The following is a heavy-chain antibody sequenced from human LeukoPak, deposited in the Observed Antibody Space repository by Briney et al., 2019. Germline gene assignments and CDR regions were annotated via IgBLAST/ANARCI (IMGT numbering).Heavy chain of an antibody. Sequence: PGESLKISCKGSGYSFTSYWIGWVHQMPGKGLEWMGIIYPDDSDTRYSPSFQGQVTISADKSISTAYLQWSSLKASDTAMYYCAKSRGSIWTVFDYWGQGTLVTVSS. D-gene: IGHD1-1*01. CDR3: AKSRGSIWTVFDY. CDR2: IYPDDSDT. J-gene: IGHJ4*02. CDR1: GYSFTSYW. V-gene: IGHV5-51*07.